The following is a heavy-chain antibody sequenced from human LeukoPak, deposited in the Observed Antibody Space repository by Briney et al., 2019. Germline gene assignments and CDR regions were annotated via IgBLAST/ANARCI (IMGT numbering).Heavy chain of an antibody. J-gene: IGHJ3*02. CDR1: GFTFSSYW. CDR2: IKQDGSEK. CDR3: ARIGDSSSWYVSARTDAFDI. V-gene: IGHV3-7*01. Sequence: GGSLRLSCAASGFTFSSYWMSWVHQAPGKGLEWVASIKQDGSEKYYVDSVKGRFTTSRDNAKNSLYLQMNSLRAEDTALYYCARIGDSSSWYVSARTDAFDIWGQGTMVTVSS. D-gene: IGHD6-13*01.